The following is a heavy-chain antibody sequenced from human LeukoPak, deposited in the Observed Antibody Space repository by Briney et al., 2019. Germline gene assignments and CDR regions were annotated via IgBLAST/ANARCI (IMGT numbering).Heavy chain of an antibody. CDR2: DYSHGST. V-gene: IGHV4-39*01. Sequence: SETLSLTCTVSGDSITSDNYYWGWIRQPPGRGLEWIGNDYSHGSTFYSPSLKGRVTMSVDASKNQFSLRLSSLSAADTAVYYCARRKYGVGYDPWGQGTLVTVSS. CDR1: GDSITSDNYY. D-gene: IGHD2-8*01. CDR3: ARRKYGVGYDP. J-gene: IGHJ5*02.